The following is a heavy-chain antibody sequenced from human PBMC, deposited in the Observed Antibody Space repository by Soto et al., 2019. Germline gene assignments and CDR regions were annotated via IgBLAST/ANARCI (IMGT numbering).Heavy chain of an antibody. CDR1: GGPLSSYA. CDR2: IIPIFGTA. J-gene: IGHJ6*02. D-gene: IGHD2-2*01. Sequence: VKVACKAAGGPLSSYAIIWGRQSPGQGLEWMGGIIPIFGTANYAQKFQGRVTITADESTSTAYMELSSLRSEDTAVYYCASPIVVVTAATNYYYYGMDVWGQGTTVTVSS. CDR3: ASPIVVVTAATNYYYYGMDV. V-gene: IGHV1-69*01.